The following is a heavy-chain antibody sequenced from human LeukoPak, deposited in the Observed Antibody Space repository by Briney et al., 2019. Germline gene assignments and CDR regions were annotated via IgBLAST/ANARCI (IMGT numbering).Heavy chain of an antibody. V-gene: IGHV4-59*01. CDR2: IYYSGST. Sequence: SETLSLTCTVSGGSISSYYWSWIRQPPGKGLEWIGYIYYSGSTNYNPSLKSRVTISVDTSKIQFSLKLSSVTAADTAVYYCARDGCSGGSCYRDYYGMDVWGQGTTVTVSS. D-gene: IGHD2-15*01. CDR1: GGSISSYY. CDR3: ARDGCSGGSCYRDYYGMDV. J-gene: IGHJ6*02.